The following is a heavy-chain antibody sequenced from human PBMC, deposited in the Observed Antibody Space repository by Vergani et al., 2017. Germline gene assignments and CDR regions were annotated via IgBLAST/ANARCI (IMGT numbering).Heavy chain of an antibody. D-gene: IGHD3-10*01. V-gene: IGHV4-34*01. CDR2: INHSGST. CDR1: GGSFSGYY. Sequence: QVQLQQWGAGLLKPSETLSLTCAVYGGSFSGYYWSWIRQPPGKGLEWVGEINHSGSTNYNQSLKSRVTISVDTSKNQFSLKLSSVTAADTAVYYCARGGPGYFTMVRVAVDYWGQGTLVTVSS. CDR3: ARGGPGYFTMVRVAVDY. J-gene: IGHJ4*02.